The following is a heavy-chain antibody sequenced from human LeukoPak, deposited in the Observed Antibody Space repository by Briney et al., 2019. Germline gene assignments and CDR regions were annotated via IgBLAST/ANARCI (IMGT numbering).Heavy chain of an antibody. CDR2: IYYSGST. J-gene: IGHJ5*02. Sequence: SETLSLTCTVPGGSISSYYWSWIRQPPGKGLEWIGYIYYSGSTNYNPSLKSRVTISVDTSKNQFSLKLSSVTAADTAVYYCARAITMVRGAVRVRFDPWGQGTLVTVSS. D-gene: IGHD3-10*01. CDR1: GGSISSYY. V-gene: IGHV4-59*01. CDR3: ARAITMVRGAVRVRFDP.